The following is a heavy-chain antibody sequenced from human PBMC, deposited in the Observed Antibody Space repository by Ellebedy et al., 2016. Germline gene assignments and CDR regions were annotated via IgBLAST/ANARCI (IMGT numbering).Heavy chain of an antibody. J-gene: IGHJ4*02. Sequence: GESLKISXATSGIAFSDFFMGWVRRAPGKGLEWVATISAGGETTYLADSVKGRFTISRDNSKNTLYLQMNNLRVDDTALYYCRQGHYFDQWGQGALVTVSS. V-gene: IGHV3-23*01. CDR1: GIAFSDFF. CDR2: ISAGGETT. CDR3: RQGHYFDQ.